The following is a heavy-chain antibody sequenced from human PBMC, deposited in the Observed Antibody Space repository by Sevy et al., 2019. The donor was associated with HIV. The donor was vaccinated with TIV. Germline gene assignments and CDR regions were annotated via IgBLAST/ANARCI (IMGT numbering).Heavy chain of an antibody. V-gene: IGHV4-4*02. CDR2: IYHSGST. CDR3: ASDSGTYTYYFDY. CDR1: GGSISSSNW. Sequence: SETLSLTCAVSGGSISSSNWWSWVRQPPGKGLEWIGEIYHSGSTNYNPSLKSRVTISVDKSKNQFSLKLNSVTAADTAVYYCASDSGTYTYYFDYWGQGTPVTVSS. J-gene: IGHJ4*02. D-gene: IGHD1-26*01.